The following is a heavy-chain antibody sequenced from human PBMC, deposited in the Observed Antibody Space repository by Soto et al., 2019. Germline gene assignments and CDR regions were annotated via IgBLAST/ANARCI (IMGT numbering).Heavy chain of an antibody. CDR3: ARDRYGDSFFDY. CDR2: IWYDGSNK. Sequence: QVQLVESGGGVVQPGRSLRLSCAASGFTFSSYGMHWVRQAPGKGLEWVAVIWYDGSNKYYADSVKGRFTISRDNSKNPLYLQMNSLRAEDTAVYYCARDRYGDSFFDYWGQGTLVTVSS. J-gene: IGHJ4*02. CDR1: GFTFSSYG. V-gene: IGHV3-33*01. D-gene: IGHD4-17*01.